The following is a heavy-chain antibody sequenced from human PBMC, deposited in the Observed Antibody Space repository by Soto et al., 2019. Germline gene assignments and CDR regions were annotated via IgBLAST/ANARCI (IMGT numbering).Heavy chain of an antibody. V-gene: IGHV3-48*01. J-gene: IGHJ4*02. Sequence: GGSPRLSCAASGFTFGSYSMNWVRQAPGKGLEWVSYISSSSSTIYYADSVKGRFTISRDNAKNSLYLQMNSLRAEDTAVYYCARDRGDYGDYGFDCWGQGTLVTVSS. D-gene: IGHD4-17*01. CDR2: ISSSSSTI. CDR1: GFTFGSYS. CDR3: ARDRGDYGDYGFDC.